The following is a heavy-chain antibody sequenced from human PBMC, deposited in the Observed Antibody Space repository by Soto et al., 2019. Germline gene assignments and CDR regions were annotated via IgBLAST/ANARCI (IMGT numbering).Heavy chain of an antibody. Sequence: PAETLSLTCAVSGGSISTGGYSWTGVLLPPAKGLEWIGDIYHAGSTKYNPSLERRVTISVDTSKNQFALTLTSVTAADTAVYFCARGPPIVGNTTPLDSWGRGTLVTVSS. CDR1: GGSISTGGYS. V-gene: IGHV4-30-2*01. D-gene: IGHD1-26*01. CDR3: ARGPPIVGNTTPLDS. J-gene: IGHJ4*02. CDR2: IYHAGST.